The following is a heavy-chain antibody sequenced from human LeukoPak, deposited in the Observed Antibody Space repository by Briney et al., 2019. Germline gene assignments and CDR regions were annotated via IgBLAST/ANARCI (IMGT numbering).Heavy chain of an antibody. J-gene: IGHJ5*02. Sequence: SVKVSCKASGGTFNNYTITWVRQAPGQGLEWMGGIIPIFGTTNSAQKFQGRVTITADKSTSRVYIELSSLRSEDTAVYYCARTYCGGDCYSSRGWFDPWGQGTLVTVSS. D-gene: IGHD2-21*02. CDR2: IIPIFGTT. CDR1: GGTFNNYT. CDR3: ARTYCGGDCYSSRGWFDP. V-gene: IGHV1-69*06.